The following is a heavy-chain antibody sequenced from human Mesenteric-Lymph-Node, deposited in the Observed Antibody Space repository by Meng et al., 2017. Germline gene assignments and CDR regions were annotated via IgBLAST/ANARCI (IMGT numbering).Heavy chain of an antibody. D-gene: IGHD2-21*02. CDR1: GFTFSSYA. V-gene: IGHV3-23*04. J-gene: IGHJ4*02. CDR3: ARDWGRDEPIDH. CDR2: IGGRGGST. Sequence: EVQLVESGGGLVQPGGSLRLSCAASGFTFSSYAMSWVRQAPGKGLEWVSAIGGRGGSTYYADSVKGRFTISRDNSKNTLYLQMDSLRGEDTAVYYCARDWGRDEPIDHWGQGTLVTVSS.